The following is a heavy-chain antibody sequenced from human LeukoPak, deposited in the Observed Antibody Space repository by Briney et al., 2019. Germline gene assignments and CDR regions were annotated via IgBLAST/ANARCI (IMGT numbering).Heavy chain of an antibody. D-gene: IGHD3-22*01. CDR1: GGTFSSYA. CDR3: AGSYYDSSGYLH. J-gene: IGHJ4*02. Sequence: GASVKVSCKASGGTFSSYAISWVRQAPGQGLEWMGRIIPIFGTANYAQKFQGRVTITTDESTSTAYMELSRLRSDDTAVYYCAGSYYDSSGYLHWGQGTLVTVSS. V-gene: IGHV1-69*05. CDR2: IIPIFGTA.